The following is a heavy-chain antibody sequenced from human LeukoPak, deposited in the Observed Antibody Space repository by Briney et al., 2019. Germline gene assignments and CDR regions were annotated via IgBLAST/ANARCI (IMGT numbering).Heavy chain of an antibody. J-gene: IGHJ1*01. D-gene: IGHD1-1*01. V-gene: IGHV4-39*01. CDR3: ARRVRSTEYFQH. CDR2: FYYSGST. Sequence: GSLRLSCAASGFTFSDYYMSWIRQAPGKGLEWIGSFYYSGSTYYYYNPSLKSRVTLAVDMSKNQFSLKLNSVTAADTAVYYCARRVRSTEYFQHWGQGTLVTVSS. CDR1: GFTFSDYY.